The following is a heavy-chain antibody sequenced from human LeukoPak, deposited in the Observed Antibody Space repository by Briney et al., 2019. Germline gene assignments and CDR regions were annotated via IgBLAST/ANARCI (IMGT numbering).Heavy chain of an antibody. CDR2: ISSSSSYT. CDR3: ANGQQQLVRF. D-gene: IGHD6-13*01. CDR1: GFTFSDYY. Sequence: PGGSLRLSCAASGFTFSDYYMSWIRQAPGKGLEWVSYISSSSSYTNYADSVKGRFTISRDNAKNSLYLQMNSLEAEDTAVYYCANGQQQLVRFWGQGTLVTVFS. V-gene: IGHV3-11*03. J-gene: IGHJ4*02.